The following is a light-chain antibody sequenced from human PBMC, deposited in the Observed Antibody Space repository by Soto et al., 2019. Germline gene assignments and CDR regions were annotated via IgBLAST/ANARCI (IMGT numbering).Light chain of an antibody. CDR1: QSISSN. J-gene: IGKJ5*01. CDR3: QQYDKWPIT. Sequence: EIVMTQSPATLSVSPGEGATLSCRASQSISSNLAWYQQKPGRAPRLLIYGASTRATGIPARFSGSGSGTEFTLTISSLQSEDSAVYYCQQYDKWPITFGQGTRLEIK. V-gene: IGKV3-15*01. CDR2: GAS.